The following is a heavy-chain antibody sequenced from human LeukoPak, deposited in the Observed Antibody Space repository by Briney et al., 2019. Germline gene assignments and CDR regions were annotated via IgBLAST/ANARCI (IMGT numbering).Heavy chain of an antibody. CDR2: IYYSGST. Sequence: SETLSLTCTVSGGSISSYYWSWIRQPPGEVLEWIGYIYYSGSTNYNPSLKSRVTISVDTSKNQFSLNLSSVTAADTAVYYCARDLLSTAGYFDYWGQGTLVTVSS. CDR1: GGSISSYY. J-gene: IGHJ4*02. V-gene: IGHV4-59*01. D-gene: IGHD6-19*01. CDR3: ARDLLSTAGYFDY.